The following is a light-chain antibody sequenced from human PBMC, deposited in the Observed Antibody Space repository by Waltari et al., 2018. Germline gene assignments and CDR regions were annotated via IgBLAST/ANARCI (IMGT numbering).Light chain of an antibody. CDR2: KDT. V-gene: IGLV3-27*01. Sequence: SYELTQPFSVSVSPGQTATITCSGDVLAEKYVRWFPQKPGQAPILILFKDTDRASGIPGRFSGPRSGSSVTLTMTGALPEDEADYYCHAAAGNIWFFGGGTKLTVL. CDR1: VLAEKY. CDR3: HAAAGNIWF. J-gene: IGLJ3*02.